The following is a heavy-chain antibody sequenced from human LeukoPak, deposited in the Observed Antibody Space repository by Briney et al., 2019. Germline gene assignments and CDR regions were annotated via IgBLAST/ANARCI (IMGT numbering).Heavy chain of an antibody. V-gene: IGHV3-30*14. CDR2: ISYDGSNK. Sequence: GGSLRLSCAASGFTFSSYAMHWVRQAPGKGLEWVAVISYDGSNKYYADSVKGRFTISRDNSKNTLYLQMNSLRAEDTAVYYCARPYGSGSYYKPPGKPYGMDVWGQGTTVTVSS. CDR1: GFTFSSYA. CDR3: ARPYGSGSYYKPPGKPYGMDV. D-gene: IGHD3-10*01. J-gene: IGHJ6*02.